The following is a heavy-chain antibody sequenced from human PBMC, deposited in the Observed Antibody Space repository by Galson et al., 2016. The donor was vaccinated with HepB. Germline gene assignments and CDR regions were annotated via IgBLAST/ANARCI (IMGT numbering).Heavy chain of an antibody. CDR2: ISYDESHK. Sequence: SLRLSCAASGFTFSTYGMHWVRQGPGKGLEWVSVISYDESHKYYADSVKGRFTTSRDISKNTLYLQMNSLRAEDTAVYYCAKNSLRVIVGAADYWGQGTLVTVSS. CDR3: AKNSLRVIVGAADY. CDR1: GFTFSTYG. J-gene: IGHJ4*02. V-gene: IGHV3-30-3*02. D-gene: IGHD1-26*01.